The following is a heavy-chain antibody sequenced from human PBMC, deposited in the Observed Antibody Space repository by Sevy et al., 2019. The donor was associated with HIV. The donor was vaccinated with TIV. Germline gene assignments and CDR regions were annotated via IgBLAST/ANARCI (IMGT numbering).Heavy chain of an antibody. CDR2: IKQDECEK. V-gene: IGHV3-7*01. CDR3: AREVGGYNWRPYYFDS. Sequence: GGSLRLSCVASGFTFTNYWISWVRQTPGKGLEWVATIKQDECEKYYLDSVKGRFAISRDNGKKSGSLQMNGLRAEDTALYYCAREVGGYNWRPYYFDSWGQGTLVTVSS. D-gene: IGHD5-12*01. J-gene: IGHJ4*02. CDR1: GFTFTNYW.